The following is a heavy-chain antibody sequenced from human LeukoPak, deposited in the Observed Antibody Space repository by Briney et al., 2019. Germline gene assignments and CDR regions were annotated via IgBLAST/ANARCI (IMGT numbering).Heavy chain of an antibody. J-gene: IGHJ4*02. Sequence: SETLSLTCTVSGYSISSGYYWSWIRQPAGKGLEWIGRIYTSGSTNYNPSLKSRVTISVDTSKNQFSLKLSSVTAADTAVYYCAREQGGDSSGYYFDYWGQGTLVTVSS. CDR2: IYTSGST. V-gene: IGHV4-61*02. CDR1: GYSISSGYY. D-gene: IGHD3-22*01. CDR3: AREQGGDSSGYYFDY.